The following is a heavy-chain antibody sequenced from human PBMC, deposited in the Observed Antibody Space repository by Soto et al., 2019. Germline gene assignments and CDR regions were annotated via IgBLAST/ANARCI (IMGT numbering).Heavy chain of an antibody. CDR2: ISAYNGNT. Sequence: GASVKVTCEASGYTFASYGSSWVRQAHGQGLEWMGWISAYNGNTNYAQKLQGRVTMTTDTSTSTAYMELRSLRSDDTAVYYCARDRGYSSGWGAFDIWGQGTMVTVS. CDR3: ARDRGYSSGWGAFDI. J-gene: IGHJ3*02. CDR1: GYTFASYG. D-gene: IGHD6-19*01. V-gene: IGHV1-18*04.